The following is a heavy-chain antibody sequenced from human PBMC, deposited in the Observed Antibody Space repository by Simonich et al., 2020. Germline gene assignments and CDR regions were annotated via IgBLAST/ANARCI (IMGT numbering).Heavy chain of an antibody. J-gene: IGHJ1*01. CDR1: GGSFSGYY. D-gene: IGHD6-13*01. CDR3: ARGVRVAAAGTAFQH. Sequence: QVQLQQWGAGLLKPSETLSLTCSVYGGSFSGYYWSLIRQPTGKGLEWIGEINHSGSTNYNPHLKMRVTISVATSKNQFSLTLSSVTAADTAVYYCARGVRVAAAGTAFQHWGQGTLVTVSS. V-gene: IGHV4-34*01. CDR2: INHSGST.